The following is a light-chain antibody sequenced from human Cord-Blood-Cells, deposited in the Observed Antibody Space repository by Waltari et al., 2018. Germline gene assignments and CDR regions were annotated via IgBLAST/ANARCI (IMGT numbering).Light chain of an antibody. CDR2: EVS. J-gene: IGLJ1*01. CDR3: SSYTSSSTLLYV. V-gene: IGLV2-14*01. Sequence: QSALTQPASVSGSPGQSITISCTGTSSDVGGYNYVSWYQQHPGKATKLMIYEVSNRPSGVANRCSGSKSGNTASLTISGLQAEDEADYYCSSYTSSSTLLYVFGTGTKVTVL. CDR1: SSDVGGYNY.